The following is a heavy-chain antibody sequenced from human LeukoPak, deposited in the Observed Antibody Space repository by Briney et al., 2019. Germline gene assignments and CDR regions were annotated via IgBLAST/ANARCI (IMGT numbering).Heavy chain of an antibody. CDR1: GFTLRSYT. CDR3: ARSGYSSSWYYFDY. V-gene: IGHV3-21*01. CDR2: IGISSNKI. D-gene: IGHD6-13*01. Sequence: PGGSLRLSCAASGFTLRSYTMNWVRQAPGKGLEWVSSIGISSNKIYYADSVKGRFTISRDISKNTLYLQMNSLRAEDTAVYYCARSGYSSSWYYFDYWGQGTLVTVSS. J-gene: IGHJ4*02.